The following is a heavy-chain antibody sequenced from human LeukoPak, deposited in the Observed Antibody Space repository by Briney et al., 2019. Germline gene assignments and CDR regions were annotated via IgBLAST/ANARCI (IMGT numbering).Heavy chain of an antibody. D-gene: IGHD6-13*01. CDR1: GFTFSSYS. Sequence: TTGGSLRLSCAASGFTFSSYSMNWVRQAPGKGLEWVSSISSSSSYIYYADSVKGRFTISRDNAKNSLYLQMNSLRAEDTAVYYCARFFSGSSSWYIPFDYWGQGTLVTVSS. J-gene: IGHJ4*02. V-gene: IGHV3-21*01. CDR3: ARFFSGSSSWYIPFDY. CDR2: ISSSSSYI.